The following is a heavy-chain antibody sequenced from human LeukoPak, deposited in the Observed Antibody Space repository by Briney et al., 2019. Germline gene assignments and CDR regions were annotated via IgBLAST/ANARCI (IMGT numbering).Heavy chain of an antibody. CDR1: GFTFDDYA. Sequence: GGSLGLSCAASGFTFDDYAMHWVRQAPGKGLEWVSGISWNSGSIGYADSVKGRFTISRDNAKNSLYLQMNSLRAEDTALYYCASKSPFTSWGQGTLVTVSS. CDR2: ISWNSGSI. D-gene: IGHD2/OR15-2a*01. V-gene: IGHV3-9*01. J-gene: IGHJ5*02. CDR3: ASKSPFTS.